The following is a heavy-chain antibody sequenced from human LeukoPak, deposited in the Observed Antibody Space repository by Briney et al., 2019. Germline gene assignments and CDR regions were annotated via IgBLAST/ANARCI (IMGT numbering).Heavy chain of an antibody. CDR2: ISYDGSNK. D-gene: IGHD3-22*01. J-gene: IGHJ4*02. V-gene: IGHV3-30*18. Sequence: GGSLRLSCAASGFTFSSYGMHWVRQAPGKGLEWVAVISYDGSNKYYADSVKGRFTISRDNYKNTTYLQMNSLRAEDTAVYYCAKDHYPSYYYDSSGYTTGEFDYWGQGTLVTVSS. CDR3: AKDHYPSYYYDSSGYTTGEFDY. CDR1: GFTFSSYG.